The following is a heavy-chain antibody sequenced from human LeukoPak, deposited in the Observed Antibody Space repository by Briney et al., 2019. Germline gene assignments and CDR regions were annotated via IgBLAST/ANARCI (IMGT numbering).Heavy chain of an antibody. CDR1: GGSISSSTYY. V-gene: IGHV4-39*01. J-gene: IGHJ4*02. Sequence: SETLSLTCTVSGGSISSSTYYWGWIRQPPGKALEWIGNLYYSGSTYYNPSLKSRVTISVDTSKNQFSLKLSSVTAADTALYYCARQAISGYGPPPFDSWGQGTLVTVSS. D-gene: IGHD5-12*01. CDR3: ARQAISGYGPPPFDS. CDR2: LYYSGST.